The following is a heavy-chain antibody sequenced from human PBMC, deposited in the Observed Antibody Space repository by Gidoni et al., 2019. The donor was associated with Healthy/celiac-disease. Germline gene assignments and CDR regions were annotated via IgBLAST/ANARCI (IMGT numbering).Heavy chain of an antibody. V-gene: IGHV3-23*01. D-gene: IGHD6-13*01. CDR1: GFTFRSSA. CDR3: AKTVRTIAAAGTFDY. CDR2: ISGSGGST. Sequence: EVQLLESGGGLVQPGGCLSLSCAASGFTFRSSAMSWVRQAPGKGLEWVAAISGSGGSTYYADTVKGRFTISRDNSKNTLYLQMNSLRAEDTAVYYCAKTVRTIAAAGTFDYWGQGTLVTVSS. J-gene: IGHJ4*02.